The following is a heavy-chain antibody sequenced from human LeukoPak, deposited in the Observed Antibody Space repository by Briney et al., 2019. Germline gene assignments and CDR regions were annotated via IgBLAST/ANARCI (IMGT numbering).Heavy chain of an antibody. J-gene: IGHJ4*02. CDR1: GFTFSSYG. D-gene: IGHD3-22*01. CDR2: ISSSSSTI. V-gene: IGHV3-48*04. CDR3: ARASGNGYYYDSSGYDFDY. Sequence: PGGSLRLSCAASGFTFSSYGMTWVRQAPGKGLEWVSYISSSSSTIYYADSVKGRFTISRDNSKNSLYLQMNSLRAEDTAVYYCARASGNGYYYDSSGYDFDYWGQGTLVTVSS.